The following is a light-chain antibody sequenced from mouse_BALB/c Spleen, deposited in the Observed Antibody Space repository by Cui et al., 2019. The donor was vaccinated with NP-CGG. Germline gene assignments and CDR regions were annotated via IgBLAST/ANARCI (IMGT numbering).Light chain of an antibody. V-gene: IGLV1*01. Sequence: QAVVTQESAPTTSPGGSVTLTCRSSTGAGTTSNYANWVQEKPDHLFTGLIGGTNNRAPGVPARFSGSLIGDKAALTITGAQTEDEAIYFCTLWYSNHWVFGGGTKLTVL. CDR2: GTN. CDR1: TGAGTTSNY. CDR3: TLWYSNHWV. J-gene: IGLJ1*01.